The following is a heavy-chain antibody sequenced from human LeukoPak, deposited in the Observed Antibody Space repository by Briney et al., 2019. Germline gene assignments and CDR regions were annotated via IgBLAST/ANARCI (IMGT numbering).Heavy chain of an antibody. CDR2: IKQDGSEI. J-gene: IGHJ4*02. CDR3: ARDKVVGATIFDY. V-gene: IGHV3-7*03. CDR1: GFTLSTYW. Sequence: GGSLRLSCAASGFTLSTYWMSWVRQAPEKGLEWVANIKQDGSEIYYVDSVKGRFTISRDNAKNSLYLQMNSLRAEDTAVYFCARDKVVGATIFDYWGQGTLVTVCS. D-gene: IGHD1-26*01.